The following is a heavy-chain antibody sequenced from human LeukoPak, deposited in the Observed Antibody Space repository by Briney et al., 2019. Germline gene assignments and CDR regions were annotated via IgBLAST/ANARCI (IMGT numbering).Heavy chain of an antibody. CDR1: GGSFSGYY. CDR3: ARGLVRDGYNLHYFDY. V-gene: IGHV4-34*01. Sequence: TSETLSLTCAVYGGSFSGYYWSWIRQPPGKGLEWIGEINHSGSTNYNPSLKSRVTISVDTSKNQFSLKLCSVTAADTAVYYCARGLVRDGYNLHYFDYWGQGTLVTVSS. J-gene: IGHJ4*02. D-gene: IGHD5-24*01. CDR2: INHSGST.